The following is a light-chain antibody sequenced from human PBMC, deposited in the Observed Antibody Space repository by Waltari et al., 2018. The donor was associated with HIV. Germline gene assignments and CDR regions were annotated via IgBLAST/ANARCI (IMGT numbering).Light chain of an antibody. Sequence: HAGLTHQPSLSTGLGQTATLAASGDSNNHAYQGVARVQHRQGHPPKLRPQRNNNRPSGIPGRFSAFRSGDPGFLTISGLQSEDEGDLFCSAGDSGLNGWVFGGGTQLTLL. V-gene: IGLV10-54*01. J-gene: IGLJ3*02. CDR1: SNNHAYQG. CDR2: RNN. CDR3: SAGDSGLNGWV.